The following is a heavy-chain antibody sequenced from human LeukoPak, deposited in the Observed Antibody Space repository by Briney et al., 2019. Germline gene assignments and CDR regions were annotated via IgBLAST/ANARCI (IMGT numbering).Heavy chain of an antibody. CDR1: GFTFSNAW. CDR3: AKDINAHSSSWYLRH. D-gene: IGHD6-13*01. V-gene: IGHV3-43D*03. CDR2: ISWDGGST. Sequence: PGGSLRLSCAASGFTFSNAWMSWVRQAPGKGLEWVSLISWDGGSTYYADSVKGRFTISRDNSKNSLYLQMNSLRAEDTALYYCAKDINAHSSSWYLRHWGQGTLVTVSS. J-gene: IGHJ1*01.